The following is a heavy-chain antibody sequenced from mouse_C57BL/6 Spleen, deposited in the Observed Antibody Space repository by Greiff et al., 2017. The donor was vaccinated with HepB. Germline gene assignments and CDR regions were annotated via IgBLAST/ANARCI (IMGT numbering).Heavy chain of an antibody. D-gene: IGHD3-2*02. J-gene: IGHJ4*01. CDR3: AKTAQASAMDY. Sequence: EVKLVESGGGLVKPGGSLKLSCAASGFTFSSYAMSWVRQTPEKRLEWVATISDGGSYTYYPDNVKGRFTISRDNAKNNLYLQMSHLKSEDTAMYYCAKTAQASAMDYWGQGTSVTVSS. CDR2: ISDGGSYT. V-gene: IGHV5-4*03. CDR1: GFTFSSYA.